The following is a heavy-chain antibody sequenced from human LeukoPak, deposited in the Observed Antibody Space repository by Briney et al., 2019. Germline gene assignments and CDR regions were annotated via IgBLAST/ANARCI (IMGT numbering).Heavy chain of an antibody. CDR2: INPNSGGT. D-gene: IGHD6-6*01. V-gene: IGHV1-2*02. J-gene: IGHJ6*03. CDR1: GYTFTGYY. CDR3: AKYTVRSSSIYYYYMDV. Sequence: ASVKVSCKASGYTFTGYYMHWVRQAPGQGLEWMGWINPNSGGTNYAQKFQGRVTMTRDTSISTAYMELSRLRSDDTAVYYCAKYTVRSSSIYYYYMDVWGKGTTVTVSS.